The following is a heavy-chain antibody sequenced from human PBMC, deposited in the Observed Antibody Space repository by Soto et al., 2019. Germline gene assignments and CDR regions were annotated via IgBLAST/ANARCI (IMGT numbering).Heavy chain of an antibody. CDR1: GYTFTSYA. J-gene: IGHJ5*02. D-gene: IGHD3-22*01. V-gene: IGHV1-3*01. Sequence: ASVKVSCKASGYTFTSYAMHWVRQAPGQRLEWMGWINAGNGNTKYSQKFQGRVTITRDTSASTAYMELSSLRSEHTAVYYCARECYYDSSGYYSFDPWGQGTLVTVS. CDR2: INAGNGNT. CDR3: ARECYYDSSGYYSFDP.